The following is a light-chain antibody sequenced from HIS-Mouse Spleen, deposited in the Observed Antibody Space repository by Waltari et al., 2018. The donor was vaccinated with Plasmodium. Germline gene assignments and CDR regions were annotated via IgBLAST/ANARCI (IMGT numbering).Light chain of an antibody. Sequence: EIVMTPSPATLSVSPGDRATLSCRASQSVSSNLAWYQQKPGQAPRLLIYGASTRATGIPARFSGSGSGTEFTLTISSLQSEDFAVYYCQQYNNWPPEGAFGPGTKVDIK. CDR1: QSVSSN. V-gene: IGKV3-15*01. CDR2: GAS. J-gene: IGKJ3*01. CDR3: QQYNNWPPEGA.